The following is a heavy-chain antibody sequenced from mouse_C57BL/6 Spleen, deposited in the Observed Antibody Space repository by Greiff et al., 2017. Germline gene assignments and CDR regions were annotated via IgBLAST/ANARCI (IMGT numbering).Heavy chain of an antibody. V-gene: IGHV5-17*01. CDR3: ARDWAVYAMDY. J-gene: IGHJ4*01. CDR1: GFTFSDYG. Sequence: DVMLVESGGGLVKPGGSLKLSCAASGFTFSDYGMHWVRQAPEKGLEWVAYISSGSSTIYYADTVKGRFTISRDNAKNTLFLQMTSLRSEDTAMYYCARDWAVYAMDYWGQGTSVTVSS. CDR2: ISSGSSTI. D-gene: IGHD4-1*01.